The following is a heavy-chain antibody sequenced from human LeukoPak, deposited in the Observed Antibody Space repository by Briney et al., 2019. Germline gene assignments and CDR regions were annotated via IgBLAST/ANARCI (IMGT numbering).Heavy chain of an antibody. D-gene: IGHD6-13*01. Sequence: SETLSLTCAVSGGSISSGGYPWSWIRQPPGKGLEWIGYIYHSGSTYYNPSLKSRVTISVDKSKNQFSPKLSSVTAADTAVYYCARDRQQLVRGEYYFDYWGQGTLVTVSS. V-gene: IGHV4-30-2*01. CDR1: GGSISSGGYP. CDR3: ARDRQQLVRGEYYFDY. J-gene: IGHJ4*02. CDR2: IYHSGST.